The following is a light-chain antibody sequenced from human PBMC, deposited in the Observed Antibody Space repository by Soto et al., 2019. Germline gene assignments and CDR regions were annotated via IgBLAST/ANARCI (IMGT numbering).Light chain of an antibody. V-gene: IGKV3-11*01. CDR1: QSVSSY. J-gene: IGKJ1*01. CDR3: QQYEAVVT. CDR2: DAS. Sequence: EIVLTQSPATLSLSPGERATLSCRASQSVSSYLAWYQQKPGQAPRLLIYDASTRATGIPARFRGSGSGTDFTLTISRLEPEDVAVYYCQQYEAVVTFGQGTKVDIK.